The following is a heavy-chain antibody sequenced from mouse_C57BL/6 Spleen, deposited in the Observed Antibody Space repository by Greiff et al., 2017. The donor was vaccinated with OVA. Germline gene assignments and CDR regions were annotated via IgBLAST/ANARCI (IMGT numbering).Heavy chain of an antibody. Sequence: EVHLVESGGDLVKPGGSLKLSCAASGFTFSSYGMSWVRQTPDKRLEWVATISSGGSYTYYPDSVKGRFTISRDNAKNTLYLQMSSLKSEDTAMYYCARHNGSDWYFDVWGTGTTVTVSS. CDR3: ARHNGSDWYFDV. CDR1: GFTFSSYG. CDR2: ISSGGSYT. V-gene: IGHV5-6*01. D-gene: IGHD1-1*01. J-gene: IGHJ1*03.